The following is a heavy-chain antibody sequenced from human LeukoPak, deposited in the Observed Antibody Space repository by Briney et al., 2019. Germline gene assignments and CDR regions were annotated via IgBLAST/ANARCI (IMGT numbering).Heavy chain of an antibody. CDR3: ARDQDYYGSGSYGPDH. Sequence: SETLSLTCTVSGYSITSGYYWGWIRQPPGKGLEWFGSIYHSGSTFYNPSLKSRVTISVDPSKNQFSLKLNSVTAADTAVYYRARDQDYYGSGSYGPDHWGQGTLVTVSS. J-gene: IGHJ5*02. D-gene: IGHD3-10*01. CDR1: GYSITSGYY. V-gene: IGHV4-38-2*02. CDR2: IYHSGST.